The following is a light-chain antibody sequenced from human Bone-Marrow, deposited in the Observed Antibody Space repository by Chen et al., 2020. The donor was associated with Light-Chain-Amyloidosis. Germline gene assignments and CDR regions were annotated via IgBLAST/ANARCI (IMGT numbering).Light chain of an antibody. Sequence: NFMLTPPHSVSESLGNTVTISCTGSSGSIASNYVQWYQQRPGSAPTTVIYEDNQRPSGVPDRFSGSIDSSSNSASLTISGLKTEDEADYYCQSYDSSNLVFGGGTKLTVL. CDR2: EDN. J-gene: IGLJ3*02. V-gene: IGLV6-57*02. CDR1: SGSIASNY. CDR3: QSYDSSNLV.